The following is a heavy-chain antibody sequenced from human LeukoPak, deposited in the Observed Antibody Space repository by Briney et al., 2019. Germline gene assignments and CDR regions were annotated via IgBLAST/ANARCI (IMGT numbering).Heavy chain of an antibody. CDR3: AKDGRNNFDY. CDR2: ISGSGGST. V-gene: IGHV3-23*01. J-gene: IGHJ4*02. D-gene: IGHD1-14*01. Sequence: GGSLRLSCAASGFTFSSDAMNWVRQAPGKGLEWVSVISGSGGSTYYADSVKGRFTISRDNSKNTLYLQMNSLRAEDTALYYCAKDGRNNFDYWGLGTLVSVSS. CDR1: GFTFSSDA.